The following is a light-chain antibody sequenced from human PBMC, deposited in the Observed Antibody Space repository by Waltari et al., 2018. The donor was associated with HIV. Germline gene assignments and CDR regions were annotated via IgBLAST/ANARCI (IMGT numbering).Light chain of an antibody. CDR3: QQYNNWPPYT. J-gene: IGKJ2*01. V-gene: IGKV3-15*01. Sequence: EIVRTQSPATLSVSPGERATLSCRASQSVSRNLAWYQQKPGQAPRLLIYGASTRATGIPARFSGSGSGTEFTLTISGLQSEDFALYYCQQYNNWPPYTFGQGTKLEIK. CDR2: GAS. CDR1: QSVSRN.